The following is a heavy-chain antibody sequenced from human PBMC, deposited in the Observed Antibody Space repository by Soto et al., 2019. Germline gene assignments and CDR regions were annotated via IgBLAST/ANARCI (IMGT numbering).Heavy chain of an antibody. V-gene: IGHV3-33*01. D-gene: IGHD1-26*01. Sequence: GGSLRLSCAASGFTFSSYGMHWVRQAPGKGLEWVAVIWYDGSNKYYADSVKGRFTISRDNSKNTLYLQMNSLRAEDTAVYYCTRSYSGSSCHDYWGQGTLVTVSS. CDR2: IWYDGSNK. CDR3: TRSYSGSSCHDY. CDR1: GFTFSSYG. J-gene: IGHJ4*02.